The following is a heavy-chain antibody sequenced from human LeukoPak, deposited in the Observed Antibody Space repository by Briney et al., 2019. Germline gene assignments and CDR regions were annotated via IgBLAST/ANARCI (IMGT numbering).Heavy chain of an antibody. CDR2: IYYSGST. J-gene: IGHJ4*02. CDR1: GGYISSSSYY. Sequence: SETLSLTCTVSGGYISSSSYYWGWIRQPPGKGLEWIGSIYYSGSTYYNPSLKSRVTISVDTSKNQFSLKLSSVTAADTAVYYCARRAAYYFDYWGQGTLVTVSS. CDR3: ARRAAYYFDY. D-gene: IGHD6-25*01. V-gene: IGHV4-39*01.